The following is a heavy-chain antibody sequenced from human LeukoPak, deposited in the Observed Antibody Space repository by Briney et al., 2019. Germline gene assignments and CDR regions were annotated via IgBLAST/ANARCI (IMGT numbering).Heavy chain of an antibody. CDR3: AKARDGYNYFDY. CDR1: GFTSSSYA. V-gene: IGHV3-23*01. CDR2: ISVSGNT. Sequence: PGGSLRLSCAASGFTSSSYAMSWVRQAPGKGLEWVSAISVSGNTYHADSVKGRFTISRDSSKNTLYLQMNRLRAEDAAVYYCAKARDGYNYFDYWGQGTLVTVSS. D-gene: IGHD5-24*01. J-gene: IGHJ4*02.